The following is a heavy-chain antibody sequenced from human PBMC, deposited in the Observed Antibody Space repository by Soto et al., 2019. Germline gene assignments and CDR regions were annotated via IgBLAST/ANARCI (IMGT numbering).Heavy chain of an antibody. CDR1: GFTFSSSA. J-gene: IGHJ3*01. CDR2: IVVGSGNT. CDR3: AADPKVSRYFEYLSA. Sequence: SVKVSCKASGFTFSSSAVRWVLQARGQRLEWIGWIVVGSGNTNYAQKFQERVTITRDMSTNTAYMELSSLRSEDTAVYYCAADPKVSRYFEYLSAWGQGKMVIVSS. D-gene: IGHD3-9*01. V-gene: IGHV1-58*01.